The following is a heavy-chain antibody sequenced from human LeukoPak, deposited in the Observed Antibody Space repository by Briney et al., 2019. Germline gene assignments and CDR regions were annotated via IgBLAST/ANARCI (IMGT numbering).Heavy chain of an antibody. Sequence: PGGSLRLSCAASGITFNTHGMSWVRQAPGRGPGWVSSIGANTDDTYYAESVKGRFTISRDRSKNTIYLQMSSLRAEDTAVYYCAKNGRILDVRGQGTTVTVSS. V-gene: IGHV3-23*01. CDR1: GITFNTHG. CDR3: AKNGRILDV. D-gene: IGHD2-8*01. J-gene: IGHJ6*02. CDR2: IGANTDDT.